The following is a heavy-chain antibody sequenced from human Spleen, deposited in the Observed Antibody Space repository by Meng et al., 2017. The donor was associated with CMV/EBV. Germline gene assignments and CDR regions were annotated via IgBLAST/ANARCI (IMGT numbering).Heavy chain of an antibody. V-gene: IGHV3-48*04. Sequence: GGSLRLSCAASGFTFSSYSMNWVRQAPGKGLEWVSYISSSGSTIYYADSVKGRFTVSRDNVKKSLYLQMNSLRAEDTAVYYCARDSSAYVYYGMDVWGQGTTVTVSS. CDR1: GFTFSSYS. CDR3: ARDSSAYVYYGMDV. J-gene: IGHJ6*02. CDR2: ISSSGSTI. D-gene: IGHD5-12*01.